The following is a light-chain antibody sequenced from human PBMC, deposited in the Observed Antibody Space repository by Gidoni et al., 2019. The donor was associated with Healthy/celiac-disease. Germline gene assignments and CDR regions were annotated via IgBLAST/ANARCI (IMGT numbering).Light chain of an antibody. J-gene: IGKJ2*01. CDR1: QSISSY. V-gene: IGKV1-39*01. CDR2: AAS. CDR3: QQSYSTPHT. Sequence: QMTQSPSSLSASVGDRVTITCRASQSISSYLNWYQQKPGKAPKLLIYAASSLQSGVPSRFSGSGSGTDFTLTISSLQPEDFATYYCQQSYSTPHTFGQGTKLEIK.